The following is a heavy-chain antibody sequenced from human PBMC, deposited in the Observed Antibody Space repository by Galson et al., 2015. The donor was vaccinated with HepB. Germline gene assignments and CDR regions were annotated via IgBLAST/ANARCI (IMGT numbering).Heavy chain of an antibody. V-gene: IGHV3-23*01. CDR1: GFTFSSYA. J-gene: IGHJ4*02. CDR2: ISGSGGST. D-gene: IGHD3-22*01. CDR3: AKVRYYDSSGYYYPEGSGFDY. Sequence: SLRLSCAASGFTFSSYAMSWVRQAPGKGLEWVSAISGSGGSTYYADSVKGRFTISRDNSKNTLYLQMNSLRAEDTAVYYCAKVRYYDSSGYYYPEGSGFDYWGQGTLVTVSS.